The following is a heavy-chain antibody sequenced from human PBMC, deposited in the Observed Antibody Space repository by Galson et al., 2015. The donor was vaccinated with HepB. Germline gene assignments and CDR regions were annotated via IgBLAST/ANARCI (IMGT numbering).Heavy chain of an antibody. CDR3: ARGGYSVYYYYYGMDV. V-gene: IGHV4-34*01. CDR2: INHSGST. D-gene: IGHD3-10*02. J-gene: IGHJ6*02. Sequence: LSLTCAVYGGSFSGYYWSWIRQPPGKGLEWIGEINHSGSTNYNPSLKSRVTISVDTSKNQFSLKLSSVTAADTAVYYCARGGYSVYYYYYGMDVWGQGTAVTVSS. CDR1: GGSFSGYY.